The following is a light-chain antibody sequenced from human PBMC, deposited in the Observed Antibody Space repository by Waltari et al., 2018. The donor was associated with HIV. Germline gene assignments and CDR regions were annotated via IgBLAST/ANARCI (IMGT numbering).Light chain of an antibody. Sequence: QSALTQPASVSGSPGQSIPISCTGTSSDAGGYNSVSWYQRHPGKAPKLIIYDVSNRPSGVSNRFSGSKSGNRASLTISGLQAEDEADYYCSSYTSSSTRVFGGGTTVTVL. J-gene: IGLJ3*02. V-gene: IGLV2-14*03. CDR1: SSDAGGYNS. CDR2: DVS. CDR3: SSYTSSSTRV.